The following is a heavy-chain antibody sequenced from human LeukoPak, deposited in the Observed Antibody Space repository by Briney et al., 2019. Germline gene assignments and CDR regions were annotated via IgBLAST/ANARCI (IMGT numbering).Heavy chain of an antibody. V-gene: IGHV3-7*01. CDR1: GFTFSFYW. D-gene: IGHD5-12*01. CDR3: ARVFKVATLRF. CDR2: IKQDGSEK. Sequence: PGGSLRLSCAASGFTFSFYWMSWVRQAPGKGLEWVANIKQDGSEKYYVDSVKGRFTISRDNAKNSMYLQMNSLRAEDTAVYYCARVFKVATLRFWGQGTLVTVSP. J-gene: IGHJ4*02.